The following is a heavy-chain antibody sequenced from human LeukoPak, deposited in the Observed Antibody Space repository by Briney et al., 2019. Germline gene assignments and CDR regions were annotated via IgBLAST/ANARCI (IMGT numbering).Heavy chain of an antibody. CDR1: GYTFSSYG. J-gene: IGHJ4*02. CDR2: ISAYNGIT. V-gene: IGHV1-18*01. CDR3: AREYYYDSSGYYLGDY. Sequence: ASVKVSCKASGYTFSSYGISWVRQAPGQGLEWMGWISAYNGITNYAQKLQGRVTMTTDTSTSTAYMELRSLRSDDTAVYYCAREYYYDSSGYYLGDYWGQGTLVTVSS. D-gene: IGHD3-22*01.